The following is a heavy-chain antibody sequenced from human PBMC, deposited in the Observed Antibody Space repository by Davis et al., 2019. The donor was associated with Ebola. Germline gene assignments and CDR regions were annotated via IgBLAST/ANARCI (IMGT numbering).Heavy chain of an antibody. CDR3: AKDTSNIWFDI. CDR1: GFVFRNYV. CDR2: LGTSADT. Sequence: GGSLRLSCAASGFVFRNYVMSWVRQAPGKGLEWVSTLGTSADTYYADSVKGHFTISRDNSKNTLYLQMNGLRVEDTAIYYCAKDTSNIWFDIWGQGTNVTVSS. D-gene: IGHD1-26*01. V-gene: IGHV3-23*01. J-gene: IGHJ3*02.